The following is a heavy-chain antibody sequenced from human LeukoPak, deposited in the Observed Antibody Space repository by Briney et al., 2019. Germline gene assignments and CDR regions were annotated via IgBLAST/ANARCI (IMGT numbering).Heavy chain of an antibody. CDR1: GASISSFP. CDR2: ISNSGST. D-gene: IGHD5-24*01. V-gene: IGHV4-4*09. J-gene: IGHJ4*02. Sequence: KPSETLSLTCTVSGASISSFPWKWIRQPPGKGLEWIGCISNSGSTNYNPSLKSRVTISLDTSKSQFSLKLSSVTAADTAVYYCARTESWLHWDFWGQGSLVTVSS. CDR3: ARTESWLHWDF.